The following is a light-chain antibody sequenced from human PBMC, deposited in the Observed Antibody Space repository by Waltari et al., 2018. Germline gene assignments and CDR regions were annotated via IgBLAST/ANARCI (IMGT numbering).Light chain of an antibody. CDR3: QQYDSTPYT. CDR1: QSLSSSY. Sequence: EIVLTQSPDTLSLSPGDIAALSCRASQSLSSSYLAWYQQNPGQAPRLLIYGASSRATGIPDRFSGSGSETDFTLTISRLEPEDFAVYYCQQYDSTPYTFGQGTKLEIK. V-gene: IGKV3-20*01. J-gene: IGKJ2*01. CDR2: GAS.